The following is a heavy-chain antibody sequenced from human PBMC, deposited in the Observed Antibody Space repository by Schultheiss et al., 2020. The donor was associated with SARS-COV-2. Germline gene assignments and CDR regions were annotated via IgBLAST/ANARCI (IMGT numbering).Heavy chain of an antibody. Sequence: GGSLRLSCAASGFTFSDYYMSWIRQAPGKGLEWVSYISSSGSTIYYADSVKGRFTISRDNAKNSLYLQMNSLRAEDTAVYYCARDGRSWYDYYYYGMDVWGQGTTVTVSS. CDR1: GFTFSDYY. CDR2: ISSSGSTI. CDR3: ARDGRSWYDYYYYGMDV. J-gene: IGHJ6*02. D-gene: IGHD6-13*01. V-gene: IGHV3-11*04.